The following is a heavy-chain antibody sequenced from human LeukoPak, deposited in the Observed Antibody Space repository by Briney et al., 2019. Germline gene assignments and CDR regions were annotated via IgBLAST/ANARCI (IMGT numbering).Heavy chain of an antibody. J-gene: IGHJ4*02. V-gene: IGHV1-8*01. Sequence: ASVKVSCKASGYTFTSYDINWVRQATGQGLEWMGWMNPNSGNTGYAQKFQGRVTITRDTSASTAYMELSSLRSEDTAVYYCARQIRDFNYYDSSGSISYYFDYWGQGTLVTVSS. CDR2: MNPNSGNT. CDR1: GYTFTSYD. D-gene: IGHD3-22*01. CDR3: ARQIRDFNYYDSSGSISYYFDY.